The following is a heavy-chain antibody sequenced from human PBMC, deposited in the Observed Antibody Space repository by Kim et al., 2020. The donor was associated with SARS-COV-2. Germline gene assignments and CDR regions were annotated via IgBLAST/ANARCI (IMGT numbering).Heavy chain of an antibody. V-gene: IGHV3-23*01. CDR1: GFTFSSYA. CDR2: ISGSGGST. Sequence: GGSLRLSCAASGFTFSSYAMSWVRQAPGKGLEWVSAISGSGGSTYYADSVKGRFTISRDNSKNTLYLQMNSLRAEDTAVYYCAKAPLVTGTTRGCISDYWGQGTLVTVSS. D-gene: IGHD1-7*01. J-gene: IGHJ4*02. CDR3: AKAPLVTGTTRGCISDY.